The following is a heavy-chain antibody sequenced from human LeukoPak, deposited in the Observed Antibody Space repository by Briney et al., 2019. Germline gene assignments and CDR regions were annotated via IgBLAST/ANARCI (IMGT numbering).Heavy chain of an antibody. CDR2: ISGSSSYI. CDR3: AGNTPYGDYEYYYYYYMDV. V-gene: IGHV3-21*01. CDR1: GFTFSSYS. D-gene: IGHD4-17*01. J-gene: IGHJ6*03. Sequence: GGSLRLSCAASGFTFSSYSMNWVRQAPGKGLEWVSSISGSSSYIYYADSVKGRFTISRDNAKNSLYLQMNSLRAEDTAVYYCAGNTPYGDYEYYYYYYMDVWGKGTTVTISS.